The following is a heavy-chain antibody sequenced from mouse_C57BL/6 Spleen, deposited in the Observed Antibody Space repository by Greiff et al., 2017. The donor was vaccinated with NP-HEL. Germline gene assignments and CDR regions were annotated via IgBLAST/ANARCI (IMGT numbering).Heavy chain of an antibody. V-gene: IGHV5-16*01. CDR2: INYDGSST. Sequence: EVQLVESEGGLVQPGSSMKLSCTASGFTFSDYYMAWVRQVPEKGLEWVANINYDGSSTYYLDSLKSRFIISRDNAKNILYLQMSSLKSEDTATYYCARDTKGGFDYWGQGTTLTVSS. CDR1: GFTFSDYY. CDR3: ARDTKGGFDY. D-gene: IGHD1-1*01. J-gene: IGHJ2*01.